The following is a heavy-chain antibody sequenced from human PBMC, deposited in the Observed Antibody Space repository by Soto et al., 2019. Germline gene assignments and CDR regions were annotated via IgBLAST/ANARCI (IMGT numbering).Heavy chain of an antibody. V-gene: IGHV1-69*13. D-gene: IGHD1-7*01. CDR3: AAYIKLSAYFDY. CDR2: IIPMFGTA. J-gene: IGHJ4*02. Sequence: SVKVSCKASGGTFSSYAISWVRQAPGQGLEWMGGIIPMFGTANYAQKFQGRVTITAXXXXXXAXMXLXSXRSEXTAVYYCAAYIKLSAYFDYWGQGTLVTVSS. CDR1: GGTFSSYA.